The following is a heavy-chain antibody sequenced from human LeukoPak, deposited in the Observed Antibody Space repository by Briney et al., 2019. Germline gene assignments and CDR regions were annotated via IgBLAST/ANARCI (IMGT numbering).Heavy chain of an antibody. J-gene: IGHJ4*02. Sequence: GGSLRLSCAASGFTVSSNYMSWVRQAPGKGLEWVSDISGSGGNTYYADSVKGRFTISRDNSKNTLYLQMNSLRAEDTAVYYCAKAPSYLTGYSYDYWGQGILVTVSS. CDR1: GFTVSSNY. D-gene: IGHD3-9*01. V-gene: IGHV3-23*01. CDR3: AKAPSYLTGYSYDY. CDR2: ISGSGGNT.